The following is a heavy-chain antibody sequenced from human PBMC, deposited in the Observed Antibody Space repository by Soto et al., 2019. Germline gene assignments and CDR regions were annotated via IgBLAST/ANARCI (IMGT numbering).Heavy chain of an antibody. Sequence: GSLRLSCAASGFTFSSYDMHWVRQATGKGLEWVSAIGTAGDTYYPGSVKGRFTISRENAKNSLYLQMNSLRAGDTAVYYCAREGLGGDFDYWGQGTLVTVSS. V-gene: IGHV3-13*01. CDR2: IGTAGDT. CDR3: AREGLGGDFDY. J-gene: IGHJ4*02. D-gene: IGHD3-16*01. CDR1: GFTFSSYD.